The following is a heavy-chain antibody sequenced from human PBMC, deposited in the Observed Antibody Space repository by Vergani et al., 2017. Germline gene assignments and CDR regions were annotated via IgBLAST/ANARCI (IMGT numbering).Heavy chain of an antibody. CDR2: FDPEHGEV. V-gene: IGHV1-24*01. D-gene: IGHD2-2*01. J-gene: IGHJ4*02. CDR1: GSSLTELT. Sequence: QVQLVQSGSEVRKPGASVTVSCQVSGSSLTELTIHWVRQAPGKGLEWMGGFDPEHGEVTFAHQIKGRVTMTEDRSTDTAYMELSSLRSEDTAVYYCAREGFWSSTSCFPQDWGQGTLVTVSS. CDR3: AREGFWSSTSCFPQD.